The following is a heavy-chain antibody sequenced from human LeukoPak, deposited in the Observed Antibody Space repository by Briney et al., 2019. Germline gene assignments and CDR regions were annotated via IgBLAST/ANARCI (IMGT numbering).Heavy chain of an antibody. J-gene: IGHJ6*03. Sequence: SGGSLRLSCAASGFTFSSYWMHWVRQAPGKGLVWVSRINSDGGSPAYADFVKGRFTISRDNAKSTLYLQMNSLRDEDMAVYYCGRDYNYYSMDAWGKGTTVTVSS. CDR3: GRDYNYYSMDA. V-gene: IGHV3-74*03. CDR1: GFTFSSYW. CDR2: INSDGGSP.